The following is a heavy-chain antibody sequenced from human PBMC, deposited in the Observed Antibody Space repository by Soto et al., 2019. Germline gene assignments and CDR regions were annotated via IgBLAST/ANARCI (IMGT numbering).Heavy chain of an antibody. Sequence: GGSLRLSCAASGFTFNNYAMNWVRQAPGKGLEWVATISATGGSTYYAAPVKGRFAISRDDSADLAFMEMNGLRAEDTGVYYCTTDSFFSLKLVRHDIWGLGTPVTVSS. D-gene: IGHD6-6*01. V-gene: IGHV3-23*01. CDR3: TTDSFFSLKLVRHDI. J-gene: IGHJ4*01. CDR1: GFTFNNYA. CDR2: ISATGGST.